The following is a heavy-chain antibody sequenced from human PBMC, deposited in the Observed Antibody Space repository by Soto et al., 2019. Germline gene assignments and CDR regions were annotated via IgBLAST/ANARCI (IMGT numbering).Heavy chain of an antibody. J-gene: IGHJ4*02. Sequence: SGPTLVKPTQTLTLTCTFSGFSLSTSGVGVGWIRQPPGKALEWLALIYWNDDKRYSPSLKSRLTITKDTSKNQVVLTMTNMDPVDTATYYCGSGYYSTPFDYWGQGTLVTVSS. CDR1: GFSLSTSGVG. CDR3: GSGYYSTPFDY. D-gene: IGHD3-22*01. CDR2: IYWNDDK. V-gene: IGHV2-5*01.